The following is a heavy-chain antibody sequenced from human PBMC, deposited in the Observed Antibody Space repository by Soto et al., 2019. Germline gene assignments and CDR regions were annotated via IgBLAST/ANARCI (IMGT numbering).Heavy chain of an antibody. CDR3: ARVSGKTYYYDSSGYYHTAFDY. CDR2: INPSGGST. V-gene: IGHV1-46*01. CDR1: GYTFTSCY. D-gene: IGHD3-22*01. Sequence: ASVKVSCKASGYTFTSCYMHWMRQAPGQGLEWMGIINPSGGSTSYAQKFQGRVTMTRDTSTSTVYMELSSLRSEDTAVYYCARVSGKTYYYDSSGYYHTAFDYWGQGTLVTVSS. J-gene: IGHJ4*02.